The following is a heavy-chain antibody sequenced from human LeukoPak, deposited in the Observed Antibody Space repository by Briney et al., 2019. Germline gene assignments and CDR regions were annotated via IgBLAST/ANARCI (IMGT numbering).Heavy chain of an antibody. J-gene: IGHJ3*02. V-gene: IGHV4-59*01. CDR3: ARSALVVGATLDAFDI. Sequence: KPSETLSLTCTVSGGSISSYYWSWIRQPPGKGLEWFGYIYYSGSTNYNPSLMSRVTISVDTSKNQFSLKLSSVTAADTAVYYCARSALVVGATLDAFDIWGQGTMVTVSS. D-gene: IGHD1-26*01. CDR1: GGSISSYY. CDR2: IYYSGST.